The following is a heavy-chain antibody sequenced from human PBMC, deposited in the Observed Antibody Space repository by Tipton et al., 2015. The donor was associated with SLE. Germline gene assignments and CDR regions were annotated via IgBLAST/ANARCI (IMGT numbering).Heavy chain of an antibody. CDR2: IYYSGST. D-gene: IGHD2-8*02. V-gene: IGHV4-34*01. CDR1: GGSFSGYY. J-gene: IGHJ5*02. CDR3: ARQSYPGLVVYAHNWFDP. Sequence: TLSLTCAVYGGSFSGYYWSWIRQPPGKGLEWIGSIYYSGSTYYNPSLKSRVTISVDTSKNQFSLKLSSVTAADTAVYYCARQSYPGLVVYAHNWFDPWGQGTLVTVSS.